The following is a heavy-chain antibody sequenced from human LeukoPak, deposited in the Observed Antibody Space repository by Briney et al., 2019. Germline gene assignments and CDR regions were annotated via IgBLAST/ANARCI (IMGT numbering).Heavy chain of an antibody. D-gene: IGHD2-2*01. CDR3: ATPTKYCTTTSCPLDY. CDR1: GYSLTESS. Sequence: GASVKVSCKVSGYSLTESSMHWVRQAPGKGLEWMGGFDPEDGETVYAQKFQGRVTMTEDTSTDTAYMELSSLRSEDTAVHFCATPTKYCTTTSCPLDYWGQGTLVTVSS. J-gene: IGHJ4*02. CDR2: FDPEDGET. V-gene: IGHV1-24*01.